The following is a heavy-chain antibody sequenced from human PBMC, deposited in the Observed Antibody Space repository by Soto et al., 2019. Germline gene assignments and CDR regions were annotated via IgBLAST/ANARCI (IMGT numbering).Heavy chain of an antibody. V-gene: IGHV3-23*01. CDR1: GFTVSSYA. Sequence: GGSLRLSYAVSGFTVSSYAMSWVRQAPGKGLEWVSAISGSGGSTYYADSVKGRFTISRDNSKNTLYLQMNSLRAEDTAVYYCAKNMRGSGTTDYWGQGTLVTVSS. CDR2: ISGSGGST. J-gene: IGHJ4*02. CDR3: AKNMRGSGTTDY. D-gene: IGHD4-17*01.